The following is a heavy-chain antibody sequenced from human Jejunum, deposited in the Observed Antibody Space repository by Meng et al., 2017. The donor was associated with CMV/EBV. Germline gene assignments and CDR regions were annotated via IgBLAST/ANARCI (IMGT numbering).Heavy chain of an antibody. CDR1: GGSISSYY. V-gene: IGHV4-59*01. CDR3: ARGGDCSSTSCLFDS. CDR2: VYYSGST. Sequence: SGGSISSYYWSWIRQPPGKGLEWIGHVYYSGSTNYNPSLKSRVTISVDTSKNQFSLNVRSVTAADTAVYYCARGGDCSSTSCLFDSWGQGTRVTVSS. J-gene: IGHJ4*02. D-gene: IGHD2-2*01.